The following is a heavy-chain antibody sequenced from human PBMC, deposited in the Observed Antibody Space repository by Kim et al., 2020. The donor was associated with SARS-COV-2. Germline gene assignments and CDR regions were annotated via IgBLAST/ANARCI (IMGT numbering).Heavy chain of an antibody. V-gene: IGHV3-21*01. J-gene: IGHJ6*02. CDR3: AREGGWYCSSTSCSYVTYGMDV. CDR2: ISSSSSYI. D-gene: IGHD2-2*01. CDR1: GFTFSSYS. Sequence: GGSLRLSCAASGFTFSSYSMNWVRQAPGKGLEWVSSISSSSSYIYYADSVKGRFTISRDNAKNSLYLQMNSLRAEDTAVYYCAREGGWYCSSTSCSYVTYGMDVWGQGTTVTVSS.